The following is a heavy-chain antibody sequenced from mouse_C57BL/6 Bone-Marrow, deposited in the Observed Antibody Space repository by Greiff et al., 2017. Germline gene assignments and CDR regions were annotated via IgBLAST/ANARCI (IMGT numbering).Heavy chain of an antibody. Sequence: VQLQQSGAELVKPGASVKLSCTASGFNITDYYMHWVKQRTEQGLEWIGWIDPEGGVTKYAPKFQGKATMTADTSSNTAYLQLSSLTSEDTAVYYGARRAAKDTDDLDYWGQGTSLTVSS. CDR2: IDPEGGVT. CDR1: GFNITDYY. D-gene: IGHD6-1*01. J-gene: IGHJ2*02. V-gene: IGHV14-2*01. CDR3: ARRAAKDTDDLDY.